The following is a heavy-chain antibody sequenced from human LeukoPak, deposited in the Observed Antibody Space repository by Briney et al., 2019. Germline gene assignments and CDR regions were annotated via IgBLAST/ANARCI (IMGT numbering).Heavy chain of an antibody. J-gene: IGHJ4*02. CDR3: ARTSGYSSGWRYFDY. Sequence: GGSLRLSCAASGFTFSSYGMHWVRQAPGKGLEWVAVIWYDGSNKYYADSVKGRFTISRDNSKNTLYLQMNSLRADDTAVYYCARTSGYSSGWRYFDYWGQGTLVTVSS. D-gene: IGHD6-19*01. V-gene: IGHV3-33*01. CDR1: GFTFSSYG. CDR2: IWYDGSNK.